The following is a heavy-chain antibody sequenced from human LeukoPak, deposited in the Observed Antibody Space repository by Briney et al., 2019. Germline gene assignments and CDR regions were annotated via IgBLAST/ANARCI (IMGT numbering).Heavy chain of an antibody. V-gene: IGHV3-48*03. Sequence: GGSLRLSCAGSGFTFSSYEMNWVRQAPGKELEWVSYISNSGSSIYYADSVKGRFTISRDNAKNSLYLQMNSLRAEDTAVYYCVRDQAKIGGGYYMDVWGKGTTVTVSS. D-gene: IGHD1-26*01. J-gene: IGHJ6*03. CDR2: ISNSGSSI. CDR1: GFTFSSYE. CDR3: VRDQAKIGGGYYMDV.